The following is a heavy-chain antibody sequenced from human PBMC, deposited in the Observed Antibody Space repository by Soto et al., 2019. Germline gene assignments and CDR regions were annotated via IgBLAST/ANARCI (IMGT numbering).Heavy chain of an antibody. D-gene: IGHD3-3*01. V-gene: IGHV1-46*01. CDR3: ARERNNDFWSGGDYYYGMDV. J-gene: IGHJ6*02. CDR2: INPSGGST. CDR1: GYTFTSYY. Sequence: QVQLVQSGAEVKKPGASVKVSCKASGYTFTSYYMHWVRQAPGQGLEWMGIINPSGGSTSYAQKFQGRVTMTRDTSTSTVYMELSSLRSEDTAVYYCARERNNDFWSGGDYYYGMDVWGQGTTVTVSS.